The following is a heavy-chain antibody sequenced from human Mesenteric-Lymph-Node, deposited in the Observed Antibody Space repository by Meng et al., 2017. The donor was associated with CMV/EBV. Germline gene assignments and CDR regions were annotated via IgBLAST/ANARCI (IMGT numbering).Heavy chain of an antibody. J-gene: IGHJ4*02. D-gene: IGHD3-10*01. CDR1: GFTFSGYA. CDR2: ISANARST. V-gene: IGHV3-30*04. CDR3: ARDGYYFDY. Sequence: LSCAASGFTFSGYAMHWVRQAPGKGLEWVAVISANARSTNYADSVKGRFTISRDNSKNTQYLQMNSLRAEDTAVYYCARDGYYFDYWGQGTLVTVSS.